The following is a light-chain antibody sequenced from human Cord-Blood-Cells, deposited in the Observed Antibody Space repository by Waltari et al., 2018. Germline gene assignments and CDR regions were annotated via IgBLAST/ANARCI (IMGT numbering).Light chain of an antibody. CDR3: SSYTSSSTYV. Sequence: QSALTQPASVSGSPGQSITIPCTGPSSDVGGYKYVSWYQQHPGKAPKLMIYYVSNRPSGVSNRFSGSKSGNTASQTISGLQAEDEADYYCSSYTSSSTYVFGTGTKVTVL. V-gene: IGLV2-14*01. CDR1: SSDVGGYKY. CDR2: YVS. J-gene: IGLJ1*01.